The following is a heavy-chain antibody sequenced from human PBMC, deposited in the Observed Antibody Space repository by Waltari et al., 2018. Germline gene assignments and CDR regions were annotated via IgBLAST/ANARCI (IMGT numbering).Heavy chain of an antibody. D-gene: IGHD1-26*01. CDR1: GCSFKNYA. CDR3: ARDRIVGDSF. CDR2: IYAGGST. V-gene: IGHV3-23*03. J-gene: IGHJ4*02. Sequence: EVQLLEAGGAFVQPGGSLRLSCVAPGCSFKNYAMSWVRQAPGKGLEWVSTIYAGGSTYYADSVKGRFIISRENSRDTLYLQMNSLRTEDTALYFCARDRIVGDSFWGQGTPVTVSS.